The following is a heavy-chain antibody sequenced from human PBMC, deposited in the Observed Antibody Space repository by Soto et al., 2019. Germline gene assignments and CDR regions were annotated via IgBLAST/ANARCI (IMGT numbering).Heavy chain of an antibody. CDR2: INAGNGNT. J-gene: IGHJ4*02. CDR1: GYTFTSYA. CDR3: ARFFLPAARRPVPIDY. Sequence: GASVKVSCKASGYTFTSYAMHWVRQAPGQRLEWMGWINAGNGNTKYSQKFQGRVTITRDTSASTAYMELSSLRSEDTAVYYCARFFLPAARRPVPIDYWGQGTLVTVSS. D-gene: IGHD2-2*01. V-gene: IGHV1-3*01.